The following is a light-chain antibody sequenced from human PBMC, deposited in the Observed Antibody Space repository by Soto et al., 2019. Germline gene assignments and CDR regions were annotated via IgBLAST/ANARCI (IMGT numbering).Light chain of an antibody. CDR2: GAS. V-gene: IGKV3-15*01. CDR1: RSVTTS. CDR3: QQYDKWPQFT. J-gene: IGKJ2*01. Sequence: DIVMTQSPATLSVSPGERTTLSCRASRSVTTSLAWYQQKPGQAPRLLIYGASTRATGIPARFSGSGSGTEFTLTISSVQSEDFAVYACQQYDKWPQFTFGQGTKVEMK.